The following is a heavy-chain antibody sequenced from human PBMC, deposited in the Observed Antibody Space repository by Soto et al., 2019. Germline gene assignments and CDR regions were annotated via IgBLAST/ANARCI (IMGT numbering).Heavy chain of an antibody. Sequence: QVQLGESGGGVVQPGRSLRLSCAASGFTFSRYGMHWVRQAPGKGLEWVAGISNEGSTQYYADAVEGRFTISRDNSKTTLSLQMSRLRAEATAGYYCAKDDGYYYYGMDVWGQGTTVTLSS. CDR1: GFTFSRYG. CDR3: AKDDGYYYYGMDV. CDR2: ISNEGSTQ. J-gene: IGHJ6*02. V-gene: IGHV3-30*18.